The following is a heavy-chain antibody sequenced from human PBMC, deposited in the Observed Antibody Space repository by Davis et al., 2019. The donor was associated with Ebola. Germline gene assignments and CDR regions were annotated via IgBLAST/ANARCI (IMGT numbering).Heavy chain of an antibody. D-gene: IGHD2-15*01. J-gene: IGHJ6*04. CDR2: IYHSGST. CDR1: GGSISSYY. V-gene: IGHV4-59*12. Sequence: SETLSLTCSVSGGSISSYYWSWIRQPPGKGLEWIGYIYHSGSTYYNPSLKSRVTISVDRSKNQFSLKLSSVTAADTAVYYCARMVGYYGMDVWGKGTTVTVSS. CDR3: ARMVGYYGMDV.